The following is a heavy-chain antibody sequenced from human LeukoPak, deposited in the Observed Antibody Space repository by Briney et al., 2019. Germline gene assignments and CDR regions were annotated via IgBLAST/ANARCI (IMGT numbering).Heavy chain of an antibody. CDR2: IWADGSTK. V-gene: IGHV3-33*01. D-gene: IGHD3-16*01. J-gene: IGHJ4*02. Sequence: GGSLRLSCAASGFTLSTYGMHWVRPAPGKGLEWVAVIWADGSTKDYADSVKGRFTISKDNSKNALYLQMNSLRAEDTAVYYCARDWGGAPFDYWGQGTLVTVSS. CDR3: ARDWGGAPFDY. CDR1: GFTLSTYG.